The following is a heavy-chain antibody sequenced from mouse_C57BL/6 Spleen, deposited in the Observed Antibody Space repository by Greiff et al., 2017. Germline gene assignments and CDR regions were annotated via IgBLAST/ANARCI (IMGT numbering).Heavy chain of an antibody. D-gene: IGHD1-1*01. Sequence: VQLQQSGAELARPGASVKLSCKASGYTFTSYGISWVKQRTGQGLEWIGEIYPSSGNTYYNEKFKGKATLTADKSSSTAYMEHRSLTYEDSAVYYCARKAVGATGYFDYWGQGTSLTVSS. CDR1: GYTFTSYG. CDR3: ARKAVGATGYFDY. J-gene: IGHJ2*02. V-gene: IGHV1-81*01. CDR2: IYPSSGNT.